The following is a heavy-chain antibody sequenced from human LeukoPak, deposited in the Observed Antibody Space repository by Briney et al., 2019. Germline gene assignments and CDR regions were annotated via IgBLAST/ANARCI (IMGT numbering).Heavy chain of an antibody. D-gene: IGHD4-17*01. CDR2: IYPGDSDT. J-gene: IGHJ4*02. Sequence: GESLKISCKGSGYSFTSYWIGWVRQMPGKGLEWMGIIYPGDSDTRYSPSFQGQVTISADKSISTAYLQWSSLKASDTAMYYCARLTFDYGDYVFAGGTNFDYWGQGTLVTVSS. V-gene: IGHV5-51*01. CDR1: GYSFTSYW. CDR3: ARLTFDYGDYVFAGGTNFDY.